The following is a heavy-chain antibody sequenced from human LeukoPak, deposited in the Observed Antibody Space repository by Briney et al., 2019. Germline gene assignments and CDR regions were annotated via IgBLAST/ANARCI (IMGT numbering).Heavy chain of an antibody. Sequence: ASVKVSCKTSGYTLTNYYIHWVRQAPGQGLEWMGRIDPNTGGTKSAKNFQGRVTMTRDASISTAYMALSGLRSDDTAVYYCASLYDIVGTTVDYWGQGTLVTVSS. J-gene: IGHJ4*02. CDR1: GYTLTNYY. CDR2: IDPNTGGT. V-gene: IGHV1-2*06. D-gene: IGHD1-26*01. CDR3: ASLYDIVGTTVDY.